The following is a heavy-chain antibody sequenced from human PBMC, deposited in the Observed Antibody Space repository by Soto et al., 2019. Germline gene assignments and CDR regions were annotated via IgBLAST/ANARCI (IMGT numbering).Heavy chain of an antibody. CDR2: INNDGSGA. V-gene: IGHV3-74*01. CDR3: TRDSSLSFDY. Sequence: PGGSLRLSCAASGFTFRNHWMHWVRQAPGKGLVWVSHINNDGSGATYADSVKGRFTISRDNAENTIYLQMNSLRVEDTAVYYCTRDSSLSFDYWGQGAQVTVSS. CDR1: GFTFRNHW. J-gene: IGHJ4*02.